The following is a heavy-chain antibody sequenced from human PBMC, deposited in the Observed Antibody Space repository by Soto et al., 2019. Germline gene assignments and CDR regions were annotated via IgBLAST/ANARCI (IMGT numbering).Heavy chain of an antibody. CDR1: GGSISSSNW. V-gene: IGHV4-4*02. Sequence: SETLSLTCAVSGGSISSSNWWSWVRQPPGEGLEWIGEIYHSGSTNYNPSLKSRVTISVDKSKNQFSLKLSSVTAADTAVYYCARYYYDSSGYYLNWFDPWGQGTLVTVSS. D-gene: IGHD3-22*01. CDR3: ARYYYDSSGYYLNWFDP. CDR2: IYHSGST. J-gene: IGHJ5*02.